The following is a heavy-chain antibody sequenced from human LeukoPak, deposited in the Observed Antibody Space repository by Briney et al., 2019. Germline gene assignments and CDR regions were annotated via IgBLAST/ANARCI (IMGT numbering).Heavy chain of an antibody. J-gene: IGHJ4*02. V-gene: IGHV4-59*01. Sequence: SETLSLTCTVSGGSISSYYWSWIRQPPGKGLEWIGYIYYSGSTNYNPSLKSRVTISVDTSKNQFSLKLSSVTAADTAVYYCAGALRLGELSSKAVDYWGQGTLVTVSP. CDR2: IYYSGST. D-gene: IGHD3-16*02. CDR3: AGALRLGELSSKAVDY. CDR1: GGSISSYY.